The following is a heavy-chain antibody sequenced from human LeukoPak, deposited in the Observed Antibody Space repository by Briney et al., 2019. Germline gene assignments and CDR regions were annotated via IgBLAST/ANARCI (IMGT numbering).Heavy chain of an antibody. CDR1: GYTFTGYY. J-gene: IGHJ6*03. V-gene: IGHV1-2*02. CDR2: INPNSGGT. CDR3: ASSPDCSGGSCYYYYYYYMDV. D-gene: IGHD2-15*01. Sequence: ASVKVSCKASGYTFTGYYMHWVRQAPGQGLEWMGWINPNSGGTNYAQKFQGRVTMTRDTSISTAYMELSRLRSDDTAVYYCASSPDCSGGSCYYYYYYYMDVWGKGTTVTVSS.